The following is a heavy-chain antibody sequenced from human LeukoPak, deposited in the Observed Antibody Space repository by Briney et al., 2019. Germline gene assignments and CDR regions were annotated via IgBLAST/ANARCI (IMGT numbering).Heavy chain of an antibody. V-gene: IGHV3-23*01. CDR1: GFTFSSYA. J-gene: IGHJ4*02. Sequence: AGGSLRLSCAASGFTFSSYAMKWVRQAPGKGLEWVSTISGSGASTYYADSVKGRFTISRDNAKNSLYLHMNSLTVKDTAVYYCSRDPRHSDYWGQGTLVTVSS. CDR2: ISGSGAST. CDR3: SRDPRHSDY.